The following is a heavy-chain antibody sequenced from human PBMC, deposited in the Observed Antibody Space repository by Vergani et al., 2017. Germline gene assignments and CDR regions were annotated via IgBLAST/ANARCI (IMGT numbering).Heavy chain of an antibody. CDR1: GFTVSSNY. CDR3: ARDSRWVDYEIWTANDY. Sequence: EVQLVETGGGLIQPGGSLRLSCAASGFTVSSNYMSWVRQAPGKGLEWVSVIYSGGSTYYADSVKGRFTISRDNSKNTLYLQMNSLRAEDTAVYYCARDSRWVDYEIWTANDYWGQGTLVTVSS. V-gene: IGHV3-53*02. D-gene: IGHD3-9*01. J-gene: IGHJ4*02. CDR2: IYSGGST.